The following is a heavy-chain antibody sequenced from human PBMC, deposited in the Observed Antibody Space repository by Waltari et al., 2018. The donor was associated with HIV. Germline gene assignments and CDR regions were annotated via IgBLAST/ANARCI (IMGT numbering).Heavy chain of an antibody. CDR3: ARQMTFYDAFDI. Sequence: QVQLVQSGAEVKKPGASVKVSCKASGYTFTGYFMHWVRQAPGQGLGGMGWIYPNTGDTNYSQKFQGRVTMTRDTSISTAYMELRRLRSDDTAMYYCARQMTFYDAFDIWGQGTMVTVSS. J-gene: IGHJ3*02. CDR2: IYPNTGDT. CDR1: GYTFTGYF. V-gene: IGHV1-2*02.